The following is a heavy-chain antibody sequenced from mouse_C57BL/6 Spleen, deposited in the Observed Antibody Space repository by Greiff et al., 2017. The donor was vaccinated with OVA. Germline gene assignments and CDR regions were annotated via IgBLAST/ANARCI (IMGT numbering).Heavy chain of an antibody. D-gene: IGHD2-4*01. CDR2: IYPGDGDT. V-gene: IGHV1-82*01. CDR3: ASGNDYDENY. Sequence: QVQLQQSGPELVKPGASVKISCKASGYAFSSSWMNWVKQRPGTGLEWIGRIYPGDGDTNYNGKFKGKATLTADKSSSTAYMQLSSLTSEDSAVYFCASGNDYDENYWGQGTTLTVSS. CDR1: GYAFSSSW. J-gene: IGHJ2*01.